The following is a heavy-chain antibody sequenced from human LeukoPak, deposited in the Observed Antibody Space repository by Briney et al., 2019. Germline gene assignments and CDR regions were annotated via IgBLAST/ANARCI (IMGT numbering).Heavy chain of an antibody. V-gene: IGHV3-30-3*01. J-gene: IGHJ6*02. CDR3: ARDYFRAFMDV. Sequence: GGSLRLSCAASGFTFSSYAMHWVRQAPGKGLEWVAVISYDGSNKYCADSVKGRFTISRDNSKNTLYLQMNSLRAEDTAVYYCARDYFRAFMDVWGQGTTVTVSS. CDR2: ISYDGSNK. CDR1: GFTFSSYA. D-gene: IGHD3-9*01.